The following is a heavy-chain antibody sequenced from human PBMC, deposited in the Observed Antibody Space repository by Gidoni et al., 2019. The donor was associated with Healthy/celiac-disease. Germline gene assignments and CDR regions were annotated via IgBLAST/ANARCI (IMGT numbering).Heavy chain of an antibody. CDR2: IYYSGST. D-gene: IGHD7-27*01. CDR3: ASSLGSRDAFDI. CDR1: AGSISSSSYY. Sequence: QLQLQESGPGLVQPSETLSLTCTVSAGSISSSSYYWGWIRQPPGKGLEWIGSIYYSGSTYYNPSLKSRVTISVDTSKNQFSLKLSSVTAADTAVYYCASSLGSRDAFDIWGQGTMVTVSS. V-gene: IGHV4-39*01. J-gene: IGHJ3*02.